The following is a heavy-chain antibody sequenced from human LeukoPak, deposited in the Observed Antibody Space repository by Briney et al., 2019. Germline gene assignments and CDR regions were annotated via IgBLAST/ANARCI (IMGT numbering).Heavy chain of an antibody. CDR3: AKDSEVRGVTYYFDY. V-gene: IGHV3-30*02. Sequence: SGGSLRLSCAASGFTFSSYGMHGVRQAPGKGLEWVAFMRYDGSNKYYADSVKGRFTISRDNSKNTLYLQMNSLRAEDTAVYYCAKDSEVRGVTYYFDYWGQGTLVTVSS. CDR2: MRYDGSNK. J-gene: IGHJ4*02. CDR1: GFTFSSYG. D-gene: IGHD3-10*01.